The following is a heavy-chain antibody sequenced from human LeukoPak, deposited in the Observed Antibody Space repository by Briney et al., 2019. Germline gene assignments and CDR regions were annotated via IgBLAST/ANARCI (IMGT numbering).Heavy chain of an antibody. CDR3: ARDLLVRGHAAYLFDS. CDR2: IYTSGST. J-gene: IGHJ4*02. CDR1: GGSISSTIHT. D-gene: IGHD3-10*01. V-gene: IGHV4-61*02. Sequence: SQTLSLTCTVSGGSISSTIHTWNWIRQPAGKGLEWIGRIYTSGSTNYNPSLKSRVTISVDTSKNQFSLKLSSVTAADTAVYYCARDLLVRGHAAYLFDSWGQGILVTVSS.